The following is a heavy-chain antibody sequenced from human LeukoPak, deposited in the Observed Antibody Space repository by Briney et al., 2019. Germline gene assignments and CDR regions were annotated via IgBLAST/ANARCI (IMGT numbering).Heavy chain of an antibody. V-gene: IGHV3-23*01. D-gene: IGHD3-10*01. CDR3: AKDRISYTTSPGELSH. CDR2: IRGSGEST. CDR1: GFIFNTYA. J-gene: IGHJ4*02. Sequence: GGSLRLSCAASGFIFNTYAMRWVRQAPGKGLEWVSTIRGSGESTHYADSVQGRFTISRDNSLYTVYLQMDSLRGDDTAVDYCAKDRISYTTSPGELSHWGQGTLVIVSS.